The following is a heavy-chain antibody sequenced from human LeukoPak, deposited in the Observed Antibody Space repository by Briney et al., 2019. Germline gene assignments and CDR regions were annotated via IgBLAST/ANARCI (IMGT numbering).Heavy chain of an antibody. V-gene: IGHV3-7*01. CDR3: ARGSYGSGSYYSLDYYGMDV. CDR2: IKQDGSEK. D-gene: IGHD3-10*01. J-gene: IGHJ6*02. CDR1: GFTFSSYW. Sequence: QPGGSLRLSCAASGFTFSSYWMSWVRQAPGKGLEWVANIKQDGSEKYYVDSVKGRFTISRDNAKNSLYLQMNSLRAEDTAVYYCARGSYGSGSYYSLDYYGMDVWGQGTTVTVSS.